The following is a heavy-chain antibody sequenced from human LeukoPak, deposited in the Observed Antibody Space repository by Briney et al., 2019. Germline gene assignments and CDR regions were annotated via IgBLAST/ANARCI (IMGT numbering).Heavy chain of an antibody. CDR2: IYYSGST. V-gene: IGHV4-59*12. Sequence: SETLSLTCTVSGGSISSYYWSWIRQPPGKGLEWIGYIYYSGSTNYNPSLKSRVTISVDTSKNQFSLKLSSVTAADTAVYYCARGEYCSGGSCYSGYWFDPWGQGTLVTVSS. CDR1: GGSISSYY. J-gene: IGHJ5*02. CDR3: ARGEYCSGGSCYSGYWFDP. D-gene: IGHD2-15*01.